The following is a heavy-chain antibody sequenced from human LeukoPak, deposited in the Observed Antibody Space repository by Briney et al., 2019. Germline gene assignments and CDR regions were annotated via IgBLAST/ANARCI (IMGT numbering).Heavy chain of an antibody. CDR2: IYYSGKT. D-gene: IGHD1-26*01. CDR3: ASTPSGTFDY. J-gene: IGHJ4*02. CDR1: GGSISSTSYY. Sequence: SETLSLTCTVSGGSISSTSYYWGWIRQPPGKGLECIGSIYYSGKTYYNPSLKSRVTISVDTSKNQFSLKLSSVTAADTAVYYCASTPSGTFDYWGQGTLVTVSS. V-gene: IGHV4-39*07.